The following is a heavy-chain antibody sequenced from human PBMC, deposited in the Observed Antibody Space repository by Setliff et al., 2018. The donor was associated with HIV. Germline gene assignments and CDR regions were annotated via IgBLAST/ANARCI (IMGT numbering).Heavy chain of an antibody. CDR1: GDSISGYY. Sequence: PSETLPLTCTSSGDSISGYYWSWIRQPAGKGLEWIGRMHTSGNTNHNPSLKSRVTMSVDTSKNQFSLRLSSVTAADTAVYYCARDQKGYSYGYFDSWGQGTLVTVSS. J-gene: IGHJ4*02. CDR2: MHTSGNT. D-gene: IGHD5-18*01. V-gene: IGHV4-4*07. CDR3: ARDQKGYSYGYFDS.